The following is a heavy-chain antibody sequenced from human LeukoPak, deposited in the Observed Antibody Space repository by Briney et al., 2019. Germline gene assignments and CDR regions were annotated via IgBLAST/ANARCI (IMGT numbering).Heavy chain of an antibody. CDR3: GRHRSGSGTYFIDH. CDR1: GFTFSSYS. Sequence: RGSLRLSCVVSGFTFSSYSMIWVRQAPGKGLQWVANMKKDGSETNYGDSVKGRFTISRDNAKNSLYLQMNSLRAEDTAVYYCGRHRSGSGTYFIDHWGQGTLVSVSS. V-gene: IGHV3-7*01. J-gene: IGHJ4*02. CDR2: MKKDGSET. D-gene: IGHD3-10*01.